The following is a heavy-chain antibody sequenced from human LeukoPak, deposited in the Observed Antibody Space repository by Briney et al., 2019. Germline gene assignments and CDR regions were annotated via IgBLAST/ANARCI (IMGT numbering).Heavy chain of an antibody. CDR2: IRSKAYGGTT. J-gene: IGHJ6*04. CDR1: GFTFGDYA. D-gene: IGHD3-10*02. Sequence: GGSLRLSCTASGFTFGDYAMSWVRQAPGKGLEWVGFIRSKAYGGTTDYAAPVKGRFTISRDDSKNTLYLQMNSLRAEDTAVYYCAELGITMIGGVWGKGTTVTISS. V-gene: IGHV3-49*04. CDR3: AELGITMIGGV.